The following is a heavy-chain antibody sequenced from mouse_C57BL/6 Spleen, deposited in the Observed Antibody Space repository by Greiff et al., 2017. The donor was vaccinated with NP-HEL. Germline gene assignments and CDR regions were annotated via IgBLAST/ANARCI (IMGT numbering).Heavy chain of an antibody. D-gene: IGHD2-5*01. CDR2: ISGGGGNT. J-gene: IGHJ3*01. CDR1: GFTFSSYT. Sequence: DVMLVESGGGLVKPGGSLKLSCAASGFTFSSYTMSWVRQTPEKRLEWVATISGGGGNTYYPDSVKGRFTISRDNAKNTLYLQMSSLRSEDTALYYCKRREYSKGFAYWGQGTLVTVSA. V-gene: IGHV5-9*01. CDR3: KRREYSKGFAY.